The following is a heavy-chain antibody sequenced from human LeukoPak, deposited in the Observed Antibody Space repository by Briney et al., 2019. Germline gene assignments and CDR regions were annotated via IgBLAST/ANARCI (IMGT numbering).Heavy chain of an antibody. V-gene: IGHV3-23*01. CDR3: AKRTISSGWYDPFDY. D-gene: IGHD6-19*01. Sequence: GGSLRLSCAASGFTFSSFAMGWVRQAPGKGLEWVSAISRSAFYSYYGDSVKGRFTISRDNSKTTLYLQMNSLRVEDTAIYYCAKRTISSGWYDPFDYWGQGTLVTVSS. CDR1: GFTFSSFA. CDR2: ISRSAFYS. J-gene: IGHJ4*02.